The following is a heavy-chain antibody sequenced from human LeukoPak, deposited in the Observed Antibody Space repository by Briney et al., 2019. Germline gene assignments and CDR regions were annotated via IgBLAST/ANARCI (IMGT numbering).Heavy chain of an antibody. CDR3: ARGKATVTTFSAVDI. J-gene: IGHJ3*02. V-gene: IGHV3-7*01. CDR1: GFTFSSYS. Sequence: GGSLRLSCAASGFTFSSYSMNWVRQAPGKGLECVANIKEDGSKTFYVDSVKGRFTISRDNAKNSVYLQMNSLRGEDTAVYYCARGKATVTTFSAVDIWGQGTMVTVSS. D-gene: IGHD4-17*01. CDR2: IKEDGSKT.